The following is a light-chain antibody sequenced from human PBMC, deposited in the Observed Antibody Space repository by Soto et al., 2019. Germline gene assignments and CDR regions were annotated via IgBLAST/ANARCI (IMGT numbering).Light chain of an antibody. CDR1: QDVGRD. J-gene: IGKJ1*01. CDR3: QHYKNYPWT. CDR2: GAS. Sequence: AIRMTQSPSSLSASAGDRVAIACRASQDVGRDLAWYQQKPGQAPKLLIYGASTLQSGGPSRFSGGGSGTDFTLTISCLQSEDFATYYCQHYKNYPWTFGQGTKVEIK. V-gene: IGKV1-8*01.